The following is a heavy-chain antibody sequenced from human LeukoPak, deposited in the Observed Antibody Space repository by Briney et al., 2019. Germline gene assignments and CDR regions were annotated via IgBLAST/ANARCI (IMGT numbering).Heavy chain of an antibody. CDR1: GGSISSYY. J-gene: IGHJ4*02. Sequence: SETLSLTCTVSGGSISSYYWSWIRQPPGKGLEWIGYIYYSGGTNYNPSLKSRVTISVDTSKNQFSLKLSSVTAADTAVYYCAREDYDILTGLYYFDYWGQGTLVTVSS. V-gene: IGHV4-59*01. CDR3: AREDYDILTGLYYFDY. CDR2: IYYSGGT. D-gene: IGHD3-9*01.